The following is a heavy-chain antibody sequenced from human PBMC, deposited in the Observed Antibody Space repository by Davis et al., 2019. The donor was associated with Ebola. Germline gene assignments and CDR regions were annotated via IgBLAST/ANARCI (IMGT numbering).Heavy chain of an antibody. V-gene: IGHV5-51*01. CDR3: ARRSAPWYFDL. Sequence: GESLKISCKGSGYSFTSYWIGWVRQMPGKGLEWMGIIYPGDSDTRYSPSFLGQVIFSADKSISTAYLQWSSLKASDTAMYYCARRSAPWYFDLWGRGTTVTVSS. J-gene: IGHJ2*01. CDR1: GYSFTSYW. CDR2: IYPGDSDT.